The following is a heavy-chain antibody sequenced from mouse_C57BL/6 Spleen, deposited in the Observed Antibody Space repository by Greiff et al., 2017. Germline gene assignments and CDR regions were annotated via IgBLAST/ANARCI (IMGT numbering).Heavy chain of an antibody. Sequence: EVQLVESGGGLVKPGGSLKLSCAASGFTFSDYGMHWVRQAPEKGLEWVAYISSGSSNIYYADTVKGRFTISRDNAKNTLFLQMTSLRSEDTAMYYCARPLYYYAMDYWGQGTSVTVSS. CDR2: ISSGSSNI. CDR3: ARPLYYYAMDY. CDR1: GFTFSDYG. J-gene: IGHJ4*01. V-gene: IGHV5-17*01.